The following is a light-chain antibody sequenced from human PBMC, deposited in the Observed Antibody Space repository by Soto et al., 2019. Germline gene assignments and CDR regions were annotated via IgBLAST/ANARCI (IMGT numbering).Light chain of an antibody. CDR2: DVS. J-gene: IGLJ2*01. CDR1: SSDVGGYNY. Sequence: QSALTQPASVSGSPGQSITISCTETSSDVGGYNYVSWYQQQPGKAPKLIIYDVSSRPSGVSNRFSGSKSGNTASLTISGLQAEDEADYYCSSYTSSGTLVVFGGGTQLTVL. CDR3: SSYTSSGTLVV. V-gene: IGLV2-14*01.